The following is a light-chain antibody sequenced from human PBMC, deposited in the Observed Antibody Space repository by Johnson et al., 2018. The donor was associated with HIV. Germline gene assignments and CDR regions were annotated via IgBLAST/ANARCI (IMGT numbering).Light chain of an antibody. V-gene: IGLV1-44*01. CDR1: SSNIGGNP. J-gene: IGLJ1*01. CDR2: RNN. CDR3: AAWDDSLNGYV. Sequence: QSVLTQPPSASGTPGQRVTISCSGSSSNIGGNPVNWYQQLPGTAPKLLIYRNNQRPSGVPDRFSGSKSGTSASLAIGGLQAEDEADYYCAAWDDSLNGYVFGTGTKVTVL.